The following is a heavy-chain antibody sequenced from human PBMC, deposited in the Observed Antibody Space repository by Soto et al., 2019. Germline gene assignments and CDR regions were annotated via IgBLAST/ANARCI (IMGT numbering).Heavy chain of an antibody. CDR1: GYTFTNYA. CDR3: ARIPGRLIAAAGSLGY. J-gene: IGHJ4*02. V-gene: IGHV1-3*01. CDR2: INAGNGNT. Sequence: QVQLVQSGAEVKKPGASVKVSCKASGYTFTNYAMYWVRQAPGQRLEWMGWINAGNGNTKYSQKFQGRVTITRDTSANTVYMDLSSLRSDDTAVYYCARIPGRLIAAAGSLGYWGQGTLVTVSS. D-gene: IGHD6-13*01.